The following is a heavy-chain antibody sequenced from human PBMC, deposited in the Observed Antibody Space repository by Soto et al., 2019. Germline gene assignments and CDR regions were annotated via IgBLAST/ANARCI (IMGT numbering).Heavy chain of an antibody. CDR3: AHVYGGYDNVDY. Sequence: QITLKESGPTLVKPTQTLTLTCTFSGFSLSTSGVGVGWIRQPPGKTLEWLSLIYWDDDKRSSPSLKSRLTITKDPSKNQVVLTMTNMDPVDTATYDCAHVYGGYDNVDYWGQANLVTVSS. CDR2: IYWDDDK. V-gene: IGHV2-5*02. J-gene: IGHJ4*02. CDR1: GFSLSTSGVG. D-gene: IGHD5-12*01.